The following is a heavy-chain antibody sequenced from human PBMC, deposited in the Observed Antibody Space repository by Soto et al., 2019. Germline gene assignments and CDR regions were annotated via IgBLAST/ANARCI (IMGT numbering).Heavy chain of an antibody. D-gene: IGHD5-12*01. CDR1: GASVSSAEHY. J-gene: IGHJ4*02. CDR2: TYYSGGS. CDR3: ARLSGYDPAGAADK. V-gene: IGHV4-30-4*01. Sequence: QVQLQESGPGLVKASQTLSLTCTLSGASVSSAEHYWSWIRQPPGKGLEWIGYTYYSGGSYYNAPLQRRVSISVDTSQNLFSLTLTSVTAADTAVYYCARLSGYDPAGAADKWGPGILVSVSS.